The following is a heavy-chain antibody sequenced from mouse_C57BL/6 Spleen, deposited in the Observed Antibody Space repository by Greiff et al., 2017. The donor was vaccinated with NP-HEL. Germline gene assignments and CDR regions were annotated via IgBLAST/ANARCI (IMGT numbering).Heavy chain of an antibody. Sequence: VQLQQSGPELVKPGASVKLSCKASGYTFTSYDINWVKQRPGQGLEWIGWLYPRDGSTKYNEKFKGKSTLTVDTSSSTAYMEHHSLTSEDAAVYCCARSTVTTMGPQGYWGQGTTLTVSS. V-gene: IGHV1-85*01. CDR1: GYTFTSYD. J-gene: IGHJ2*01. CDR3: ARSTVTTMGPQGY. D-gene: IGHD2-2*01. CDR2: LYPRDGST.